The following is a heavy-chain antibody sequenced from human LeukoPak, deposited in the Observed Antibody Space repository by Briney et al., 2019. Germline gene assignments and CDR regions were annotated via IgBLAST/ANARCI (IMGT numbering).Heavy chain of an antibody. J-gene: IGHJ4*02. Sequence: GGSLRLSCAASGFAFSSYWMYWVRQAPGRGLVWFSRINSDGKTTNYPDSVKVRFTISRDNAKTTLYLQMNSLRAEDTAVYYCTRDITLTRGGRSDYWGQGTLVPVSA. V-gene: IGHV3-74*01. CDR1: GFAFSSYW. D-gene: IGHD3-10*01. CDR2: INSDGKTT. CDR3: TRDITLTRGGRSDY.